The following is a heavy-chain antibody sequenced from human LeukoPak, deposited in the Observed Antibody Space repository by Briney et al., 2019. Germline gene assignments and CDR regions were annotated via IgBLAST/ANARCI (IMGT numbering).Heavy chain of an antibody. CDR3: ASGSGYYDSSGYYEGTFDY. Sequence: SVKVSCKASGGTFSSYAISWVRQAPAQGLEWVGGIIPIFGTANYAQKFQGRVTITADESTSTAYMELSSLRSEDTAVYYCASGSGYYDSSGYYEGTFDYWGQGTLVTVSS. CDR2: IIPIFGTA. V-gene: IGHV1-69*01. CDR1: GGTFSSYA. D-gene: IGHD3-22*01. J-gene: IGHJ4*02.